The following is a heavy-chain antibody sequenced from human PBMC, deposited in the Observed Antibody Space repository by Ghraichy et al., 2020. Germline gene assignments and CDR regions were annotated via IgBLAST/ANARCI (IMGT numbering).Heavy chain of an antibody. CDR2: ISSSSSYI. CDR1: GFTFSSYS. J-gene: IGHJ6*01. CDR3: ARDLELDTAMVTQEYYYYYDCMDV. D-gene: IGHD5-18*01. V-gene: IGHV3-21*01. Sequence: GGSLRLSCAASGFTFSSYSMNWVRQAPGKGLEWVSSISSSSSYIYYADSVKGRFTISRDNAKNSLYLQMNSLRAEDTAVYYCARDLELDTAMVTQEYYYYYDCMDVWGQGSTVTVSS.